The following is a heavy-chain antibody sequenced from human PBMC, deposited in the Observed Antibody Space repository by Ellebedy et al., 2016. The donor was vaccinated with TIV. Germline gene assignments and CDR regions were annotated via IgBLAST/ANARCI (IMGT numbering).Heavy chain of an antibody. CDR2: ITFSSTNI. CDR3: ARGWSGGRTSLDY. CDR1: GFAFRTST. V-gene: IGHV3-21*01. Sequence: GGSLRLSXVGSGFAFRTSTMHWVRQAPGKGLEWVSSITFSSTNIHYADSMKGRFTISRDNGKNSLYLQMSSLRADDTAVYYCARGWSGGRTSLDYWGQGTLVTVSS. D-gene: IGHD3-3*01. J-gene: IGHJ4*02.